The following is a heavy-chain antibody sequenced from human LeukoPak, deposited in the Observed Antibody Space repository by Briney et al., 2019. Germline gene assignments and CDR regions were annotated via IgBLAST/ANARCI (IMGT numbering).Heavy chain of an antibody. V-gene: IGHV4-31*03. CDR1: GGSISSGDFY. CDR3: ARFSNAHGVKFDY. CDR2: IYYSGTA. D-gene: IGHD2-8*01. J-gene: IGHJ4*02. Sequence: SETLSLTCTVSGGSISSGDFYWSWVRQHPEKGPEWIGYIYYSGTAYYNPSLKSRVTMSVDTSKNQFSLKLDSVTAADTAVYYCARFSNAHGVKFDYWGQGTLVTVSS.